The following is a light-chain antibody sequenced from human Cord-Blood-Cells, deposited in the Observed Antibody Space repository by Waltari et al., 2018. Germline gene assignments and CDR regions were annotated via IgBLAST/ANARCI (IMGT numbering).Light chain of an antibody. J-gene: IGKJ2*01. V-gene: IGKV4-1*01. CDR2: WAS. CDR1: QSVLYSSNNKNY. CDR3: QQYYSTPYT. Sequence: DIVMTQSPDSLAVSLGERATLNYQSSQSVLYSSNNKNYLAWYQQKPGQPPKLLIYWASTRESGVPDRFSGSGSGTDFTLTISSLQAEDVAVYYCQQYYSTPYTFGQGTKLEIK.